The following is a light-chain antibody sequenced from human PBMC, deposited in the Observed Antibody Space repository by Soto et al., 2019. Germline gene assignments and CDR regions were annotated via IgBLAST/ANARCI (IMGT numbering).Light chain of an antibody. CDR3: QQSYSTPTT. J-gene: IGKJ2*01. Sequence: DIQMTQSPSSLSASVGDRVSITCRASQSISSYLNWHQQKPGKAPNLLIYAASSLQSGVPSRFSGSGSGTDFTLTISSLQPEDFATYYCQQSYSTPTTFGQGTKVDIK. CDR1: QSISSY. CDR2: AAS. V-gene: IGKV1-39*01.